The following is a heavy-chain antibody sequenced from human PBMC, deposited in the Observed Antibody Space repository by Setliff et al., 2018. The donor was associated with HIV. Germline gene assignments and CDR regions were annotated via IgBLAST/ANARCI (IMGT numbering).Heavy chain of an antibody. Sequence: GGSLRLSCAASGFTFSAYTIHWVRQAPGKGLEWVALILYDGSNKYYADSVKGRFTISRDNSKDTLYLQMNSLRTEDTAMYYCARDRGWCTTAGCSNLNWFDPWGQGILVTVSS. CDR3: ARDRGWCTTAGCSNLNWFDP. V-gene: IGHV3-30*01. CDR1: GFTFSAYT. CDR2: ILYDGSNK. D-gene: IGHD2-8*01. J-gene: IGHJ5*02.